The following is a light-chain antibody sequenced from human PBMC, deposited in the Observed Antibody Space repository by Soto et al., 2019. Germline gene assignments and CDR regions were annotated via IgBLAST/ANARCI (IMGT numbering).Light chain of an antibody. V-gene: IGLV2-14*01. J-gene: IGLJ1*01. CDR3: SSYTSSSTLYV. CDR1: SSDFGGYNY. Sequence: QSVLTQPASVSESPGQSITISCTGTSSDFGGYNYVSWYQQHPGKAPKLMIYDVSNRPSGVSNRFSGSKSGNTASLTISGLQAEDVADYYCSSYTSSSTLYVFGTGTKVTVL. CDR2: DVS.